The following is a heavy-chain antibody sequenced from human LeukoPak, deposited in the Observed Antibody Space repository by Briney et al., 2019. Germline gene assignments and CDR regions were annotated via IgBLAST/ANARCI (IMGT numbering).Heavy chain of an antibody. D-gene: IGHD6-19*01. Sequence: ASVKVSCKASGYTFTSYDINWVRQATGQGLEWMGWMNPNSGNAGYAQKFQGRVTITRNTSISTAYMELSSLRSEDTAVYYCARVPSSGSDYYYYYMDVWGKGTTVTISS. CDR3: ARVPSSGSDYYYYYMDV. V-gene: IGHV1-8*03. CDR1: GYTFTSYD. CDR2: MNPNSGNA. J-gene: IGHJ6*03.